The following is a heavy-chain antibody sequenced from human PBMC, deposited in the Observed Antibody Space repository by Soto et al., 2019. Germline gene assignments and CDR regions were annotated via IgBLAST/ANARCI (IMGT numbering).Heavy chain of an antibody. CDR1: GFTFSSYA. V-gene: IGHV3-64D*06. CDR3: VKDLKRWELGLYYYGMDV. D-gene: IGHD1-26*01. J-gene: IGHJ6*02. CDR2: ISSNGGST. Sequence: GGSLRLSCSASGFTFSSYAMHWVRQAPGKGLEYVSAISSNGGSTYYADSVKGRFTISRDNSKNTLYLQMSSLRAEDTAVYYCVKDLKRWELGLYYYGMDVWGQGTTVTVSS.